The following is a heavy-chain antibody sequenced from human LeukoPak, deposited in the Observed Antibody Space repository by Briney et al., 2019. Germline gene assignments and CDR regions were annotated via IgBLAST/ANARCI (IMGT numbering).Heavy chain of an antibody. CDR3: ATYIAVAGGFFFQH. V-gene: IGHV1-8*01. CDR2: MNPNSGNT. CDR1: GYTFTSYD. D-gene: IGHD6-19*01. J-gene: IGHJ1*01. Sequence: ASVKVSCKASGYTFTSYDNNWVRQATGQGLEWMGWMNPNSGNTGYAQKFQGRVTMTRNTSISTAYMELSSLRSEDTAVYYCATYIAVAGGFFFQHWGQGTLVTVSS.